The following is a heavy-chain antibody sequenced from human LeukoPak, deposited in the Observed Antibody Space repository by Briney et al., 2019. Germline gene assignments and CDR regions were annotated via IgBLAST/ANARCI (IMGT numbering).Heavy chain of an antibody. CDR1: SGSFSGYY. Sequence: SETLSLTCAVYSGSFSGYYWSWIRPPPGKGLEWIGEINHSGSTNYNPSLKSRVTISVDTYKNQFSLKLSSVTAADTAVYYCARRSMVRGVPTVRLWYFDYWGQGTLVTVSS. CDR3: ARRSMVRGVPTVRLWYFDY. CDR2: INHSGST. D-gene: IGHD3-10*01. J-gene: IGHJ4*02. V-gene: IGHV4-34*01.